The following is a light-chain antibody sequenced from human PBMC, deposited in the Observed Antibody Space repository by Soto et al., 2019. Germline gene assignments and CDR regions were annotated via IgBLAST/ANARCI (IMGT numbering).Light chain of an antibody. CDR1: QSVSNNY. CDR3: QQYASSPRT. J-gene: IGKJ1*01. CDR2: DAS. Sequence: EIVLTQSPATLSLSPGERATLSCRASQSVSNNYLAWYQQKPGQAPRLLIYDASSRATGIPDRFSGSGSGTDFTLTIRRLEPEDFAVYYCQQYASSPRTFGQGTKVDIK. V-gene: IGKV3-20*01.